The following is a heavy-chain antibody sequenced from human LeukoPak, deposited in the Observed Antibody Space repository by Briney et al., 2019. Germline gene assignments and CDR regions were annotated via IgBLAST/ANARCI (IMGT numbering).Heavy chain of an antibody. V-gene: IGHV4-4*02. CDR1: GGSISSSNW. CDR2: IYHSGST. D-gene: IGHD1-14*01. CDR3: ARERISARRYIDY. J-gene: IGHJ4*02. Sequence: SETLSLTCAVSGGSISSSNWWSWVRQPPGKGLEWIGEIYHSGSTNYNPSLKSRVTISVDKSKNQFSLKLSSVTAADTAVYYCARERISARRYIDYWGQGTLVTVSS.